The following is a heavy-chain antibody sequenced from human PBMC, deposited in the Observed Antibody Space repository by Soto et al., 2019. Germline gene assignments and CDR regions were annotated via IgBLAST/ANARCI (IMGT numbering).Heavy chain of an antibody. CDR2: ISVYNGNT. D-gene: IGHD5-18*01. J-gene: IGHJ4*02. Sequence: QVQLVQSGAEVKKPGASVKVSCKASGYTFTSYGISWVRQAPGQGLEWMGWISVYNGNTNYAQKLQGRVTMTTDTSXXXXXMELXXXRSXXXAXXXCARGRGYSYGYWEYWGQGTLVTVSP. V-gene: IGHV1-18*01. CDR1: GYTFTSYG. CDR3: ARGRGYSYGYWEY.